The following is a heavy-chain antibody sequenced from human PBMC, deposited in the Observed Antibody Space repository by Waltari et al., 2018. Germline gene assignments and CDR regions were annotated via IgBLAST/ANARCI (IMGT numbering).Heavy chain of an antibody. D-gene: IGHD3-3*01. V-gene: IGHV2-5*01. Sequence: QITLKESGPALVNPSQTLTLTCTFSGFSLSTSGVSVAWIRQPPGTALEWLALIYWNDNKRYSPSLKSRLTITKDTSKNQVVLTMTNMDPVDTATYFCAHSLSPPGFAPNSFDYWGQGTLVTVSS. CDR2: IYWNDNK. CDR1: GFSLSTSGVS. J-gene: IGHJ4*02. CDR3: AHSLSPPGFAPNSFDY.